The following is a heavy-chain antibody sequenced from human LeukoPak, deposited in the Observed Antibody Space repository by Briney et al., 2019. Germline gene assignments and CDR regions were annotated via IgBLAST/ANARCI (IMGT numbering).Heavy chain of an antibody. CDR2: IYSDGST. CDR1: GFTVSTNY. CDR3: ANGYRRDY. V-gene: IGHV3-53*01. J-gene: IGHJ4*02. Sequence: GGSLRLSCAASGFTVSTNYMTWVRQAPGKGLEWVSFIYSDGSTYYADSVKGRFTISRDNSKNTLYLQMNSLRADDTAVYYCANGYRRDYWGQGTLVTVSS. D-gene: IGHD1-1*01.